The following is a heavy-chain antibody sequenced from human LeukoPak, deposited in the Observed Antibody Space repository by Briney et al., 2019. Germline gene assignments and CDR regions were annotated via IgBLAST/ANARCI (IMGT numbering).Heavy chain of an antibody. CDR2: FDPEDGET. D-gene: IGHD3-22*01. V-gene: IGHV1-24*01. CDR3: ATGPLWYYDSLDY. CDR1: GYTLTELS. J-gene: IGHJ4*02. Sequence: ASVKVSCKVSGYTLTELSMHWVRQAPGKGLEWMGGFDPEDGETICAQKFQGRVTMTEDTSTDTAYMELSSLRSEDTAVYYCATGPLWYYDSLDYWGQGTLVTVSS.